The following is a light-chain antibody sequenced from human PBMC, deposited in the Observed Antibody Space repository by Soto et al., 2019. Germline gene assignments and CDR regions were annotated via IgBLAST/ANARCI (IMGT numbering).Light chain of an antibody. CDR3: CSYAGSYTWV. Sequence: QSALTQPPSASGSPGQSVAISCTGTSSDVGGYNYVSWYQQHPGKAPKLMIYEVNKRPSGVPDRFSGSKSGNTASLTISGLQAADEADYYCCSYAGSYTWVFGGGTKLTVL. CDR1: SSDVGGYNY. CDR2: EVN. J-gene: IGLJ2*01. V-gene: IGLV2-8*01.